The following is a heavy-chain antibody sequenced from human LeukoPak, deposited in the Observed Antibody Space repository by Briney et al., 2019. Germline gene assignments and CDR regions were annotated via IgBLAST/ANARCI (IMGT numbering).Heavy chain of an antibody. CDR3: ARAKAYYDSSGYLYYFDY. V-gene: IGHV3-30*11. J-gene: IGHJ4*02. D-gene: IGHD3-22*01. CDR1: GFTFSSYA. CDR2: ISYDGSNK. Sequence: TGGSLRLSCAASGFTFSSYAMHWVRQAPGKGLEWVAVISYDGSNKYYADSVKGRFTISRDNSKNTLYLQMNSLRAEDTAVYYCARAKAYYDSSGYLYYFDYWGQGTLVTVSS.